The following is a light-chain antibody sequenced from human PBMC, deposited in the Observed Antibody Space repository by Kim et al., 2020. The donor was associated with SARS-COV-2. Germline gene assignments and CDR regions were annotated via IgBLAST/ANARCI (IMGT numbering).Light chain of an antibody. V-gene: IGKV3-11*01. Sequence: TLSPGESATPSCGASRSRSRHLAWYPQIPDQPPRLLISDASNGATGLPARFSGSGSGTDFTLTISILEPDDFAVYYCQYRSDWWTFGQGTKVDIK. CDR2: DAS. J-gene: IGKJ1*01. CDR3: QYRSDWWT. CDR1: RSRSRH.